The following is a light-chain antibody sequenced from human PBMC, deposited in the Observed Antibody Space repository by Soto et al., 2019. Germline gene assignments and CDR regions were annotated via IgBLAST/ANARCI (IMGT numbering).Light chain of an antibody. Sequence: DIQMTQSPSYLSASVGDRVTITCQASQGISTYLNWYQQKPGKAPKLLIYAASSLQSGVPSRFSGSGSETDFTLTISSLQPEDFATYSCQQSYSTTWTFGQGTKVDI. V-gene: IGKV1-39*01. CDR3: QQSYSTTWT. CDR2: AAS. CDR1: QGISTY. J-gene: IGKJ1*01.